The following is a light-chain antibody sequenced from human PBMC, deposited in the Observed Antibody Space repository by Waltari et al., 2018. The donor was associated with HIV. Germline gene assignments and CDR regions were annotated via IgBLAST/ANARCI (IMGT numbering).Light chain of an antibody. J-gene: IGLJ2*01. V-gene: IGLV1-44*01. Sequence: QSVLTQPPSASGTPGQRVTISCSGSSSDIGSNPVNWYQQLPGTAPKLLIYGKNPVPAGFPDRFSGSQSGTSSSLTISGLQSEDEADYHCASWDDSLNGYVVFGGGTKLTVL. CDR3: ASWDDSLNGYVV. CDR2: GKN. CDR1: SSDIGSNP.